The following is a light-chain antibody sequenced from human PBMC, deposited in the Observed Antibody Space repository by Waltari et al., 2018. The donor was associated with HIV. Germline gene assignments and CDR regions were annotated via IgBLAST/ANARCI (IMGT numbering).Light chain of an antibody. CDR2: EVS. CDR1: SRDVVGYNY. CDR3: SSYTSSSTLVV. J-gene: IGLJ2*01. V-gene: IGLV2-14*01. Sequence: QSDLTQPASVSGSPGQSITISCPGTSRDVVGYNYASWYQQHPGKAPKLMIYEVSNRPSGVSNRFSGSKSGNTASLTISGLQAEDEADYYCSSYTSSSTLVVFGGGTKLTVL.